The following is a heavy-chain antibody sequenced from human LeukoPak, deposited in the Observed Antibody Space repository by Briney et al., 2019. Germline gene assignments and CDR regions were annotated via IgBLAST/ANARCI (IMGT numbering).Heavy chain of an antibody. V-gene: IGHV3-7*01. Sequence: PGGSLRLSCAASGFTFSSYSMNWVRQAPGKGLEWVANIKQDGSEKYYVDSVKGRFTISRDNAKNSLYLQMNSLRAEDTAVYYCARDFPRYYYYYYYMDVWGKGTTVTVSS. CDR2: IKQDGSEK. CDR1: GFTFSSYS. CDR3: ARDFPRYYYYYYYMDV. J-gene: IGHJ6*03.